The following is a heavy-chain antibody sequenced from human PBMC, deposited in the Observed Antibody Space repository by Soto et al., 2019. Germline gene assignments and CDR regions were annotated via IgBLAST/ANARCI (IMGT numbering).Heavy chain of an antibody. CDR1: GFTFSSYA. Sequence: VQLLESGGGLVQPGGSLRLSCAASGFTFSSYAMSWVRQAPGKGLEWVSAISGSGGSTYYADSVKGRFTISRDNSKNTLYLQMNSLRAEDTAVYYCAKGVGRTTRVLRGVGPSGYWGQGTLVTVSS. CDR2: ISGSGGST. V-gene: IGHV3-23*01. CDR3: AKGVGRTTRVLRGVGPSGY. J-gene: IGHJ4*02. D-gene: IGHD1-1*01.